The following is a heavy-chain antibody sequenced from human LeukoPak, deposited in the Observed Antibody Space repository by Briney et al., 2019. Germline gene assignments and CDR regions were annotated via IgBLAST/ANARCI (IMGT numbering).Heavy chain of an antibody. V-gene: IGHV1-2*06. CDR3: ARLPYYDFWSGQMYFYMDV. D-gene: IGHD3-3*01. J-gene: IGHJ6*03. CDR2: INPNSGGT. Sequence: GASVKVSCKASGYTFTGYYMHWVRQAPGQGLEWMGRINPNSGGTNYAQKFQGRVTMTRDTSISTAYMELSRLRSDDTAVYYCARLPYYDFWSGQMYFYMDVWGKGTTVTVSS. CDR1: GYTFTGYY.